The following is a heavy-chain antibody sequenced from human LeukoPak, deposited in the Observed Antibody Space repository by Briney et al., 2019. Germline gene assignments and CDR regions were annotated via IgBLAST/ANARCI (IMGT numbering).Heavy chain of an antibody. CDR1: GCTFTGYY. CDR2: ISAYNGNT. CDR3: ARGASGSGKYNWFDP. D-gene: IGHD3-10*01. Sequence: ASVKVSCKASGCTFTGYYMHWVRQAPGQGLEWIGWISAYNGNTNYAQKLQGRVTMTTDTSTSTAYMELRSLRSDDTAVYYCARGASGSGKYNWFDPWGQGTLVTVSS. J-gene: IGHJ5*02. V-gene: IGHV1-18*04.